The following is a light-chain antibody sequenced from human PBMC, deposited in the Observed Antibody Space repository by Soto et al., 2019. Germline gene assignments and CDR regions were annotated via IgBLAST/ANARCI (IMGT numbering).Light chain of an antibody. CDR2: KES. Sequence: DIRMTHPPSSFSASKLDRVTITFRASQTISSWLAWYQQKPGKATKLLIYKESTLKSGVPSRFSGSGSGTEFTLTISSLQTDDFENYYCQHYNSYSEACGHGTKGDIK. CDR3: QHYNSYSEA. CDR1: QTISSW. V-gene: IGKV1-5*03. J-gene: IGKJ1*01.